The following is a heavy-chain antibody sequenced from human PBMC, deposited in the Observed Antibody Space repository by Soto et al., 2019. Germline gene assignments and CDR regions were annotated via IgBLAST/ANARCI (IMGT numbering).Heavy chain of an antibody. CDR1: GFTCISYA. V-gene: IGHV3-23*01. D-gene: IGHD6-13*01. CDR3: AKDPLAAADAFDI. Sequence: PGGSLRLSCAASGFTCISYAMSWVRQAPGKGLEWVSAISGSGGSTYYADSVKGRFTISRDNSKNTLYLQMNSLRAEDTAVYYCAKDPLAAADAFDIWGQGTMVTVSS. J-gene: IGHJ3*02. CDR2: ISGSGGST.